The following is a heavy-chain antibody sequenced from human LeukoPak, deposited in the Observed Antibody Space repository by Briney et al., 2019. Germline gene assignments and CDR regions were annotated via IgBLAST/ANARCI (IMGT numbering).Heavy chain of an antibody. D-gene: IGHD3-10*01. CDR3: ARDGGRYSTDY. J-gene: IGHJ4*02. CDR1: GYTFIKHK. Sequence: ASVKVSCKASGYTFIKHKIHWVRQDPGKPLEWMGIIDLGGTNTRYAQKFQDRIILTRDTSTSTVYMDLGRLRSEDAAVYYCARDGGRYSTDYWGQGTLVAVSS. V-gene: IGHV1-46*01. CDR2: IDLGGTNT.